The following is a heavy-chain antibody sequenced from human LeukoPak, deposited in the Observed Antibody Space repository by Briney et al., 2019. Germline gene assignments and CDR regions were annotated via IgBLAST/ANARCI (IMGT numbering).Heavy chain of an antibody. D-gene: IGHD3-3*01. V-gene: IGHV4-59*12. Sequence: SETLSLTCTVSGGSISSYYWSWIRRPPGNGLEWIGYIFYSGSTNYNPSLKSRVTISVDTSKNQFSLKLSSVTAADTAMYYCARDPFITIFGVVIRRDYWGQGTLVTVSS. J-gene: IGHJ4*02. CDR2: IFYSGST. CDR3: ARDPFITIFGVVIRRDY. CDR1: GGSISSYY.